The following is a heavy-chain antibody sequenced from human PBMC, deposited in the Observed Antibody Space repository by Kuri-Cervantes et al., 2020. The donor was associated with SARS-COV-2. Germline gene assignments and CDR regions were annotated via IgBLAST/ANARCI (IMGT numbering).Heavy chain of an antibody. J-gene: IGHJ4*02. D-gene: IGHD3-16*01. Sequence: GGSLRLSCAGSGLDFSAYGFHWVRQAPGEGLEWVAHISYDGSDKYYGDAVKGRFTISRDNSKNTLYLQMNSLRAEDTAVYYCARGRIMITFGGVEPFDYWGQGTLVTVSS. V-gene: IGHV3-30*03. CDR1: GLDFSAYG. CDR2: ISYDGSDK. CDR3: ARGRIMITFGGVEPFDY.